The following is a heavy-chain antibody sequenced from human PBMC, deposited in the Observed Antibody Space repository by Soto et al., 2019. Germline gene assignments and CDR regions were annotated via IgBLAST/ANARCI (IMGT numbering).Heavy chain of an antibody. Sequence: GGSLRLSCAASGFTFSSYSMNWVRQAPGKGLEWVSSISSSSSYIYYADSVKGRFTISRDNAKNSLYLQMNSLRAEDTAVYYCARAHKLGSWFDPWGQGNMVTVSS. D-gene: IGHD1-26*01. J-gene: IGHJ5*02. CDR1: GFTFSSYS. CDR3: ARAHKLGSWFDP. CDR2: ISSSSSYI. V-gene: IGHV3-21*01.